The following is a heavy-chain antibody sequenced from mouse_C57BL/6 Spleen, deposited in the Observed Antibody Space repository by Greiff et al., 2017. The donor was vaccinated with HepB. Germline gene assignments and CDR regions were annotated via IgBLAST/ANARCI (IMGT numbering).Heavy chain of an antibody. Sequence: VKLQESGAELVRPGASVTLSCKASGYTFTDYEMHWVKQTPVHGLEWIGAIDPETGGTAYNQKFKGKAILTADKSSSTAYMELRSLTSEDSAVYYCTRRGDYYGSSRAMDYWGQGTSVTVSS. CDR3: TRRGDYYGSSRAMDY. CDR2: IDPETGGT. D-gene: IGHD1-1*01. V-gene: IGHV1-15*01. J-gene: IGHJ4*01. CDR1: GYTFTDYE.